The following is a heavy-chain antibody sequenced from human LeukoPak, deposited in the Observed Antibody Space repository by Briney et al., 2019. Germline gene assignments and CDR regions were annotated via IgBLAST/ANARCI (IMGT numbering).Heavy chain of an antibody. CDR1: GFTFSSYS. J-gene: IGHJ5*02. CDR3: ARERGSGYSYTQREFDP. Sequence: PGGSLRLSCAVSGFTFSSYSVNGVRDSPGGGREWVSYISSTSSTICYADSVKARFTMSRDNTKNSLYLQMNSLRAEDTAVYYCARERGSGYSYTQREFDPWGQGTLVTVSS. CDR2: ISSTSSTI. D-gene: IGHD5-18*01. V-gene: IGHV3-48*04.